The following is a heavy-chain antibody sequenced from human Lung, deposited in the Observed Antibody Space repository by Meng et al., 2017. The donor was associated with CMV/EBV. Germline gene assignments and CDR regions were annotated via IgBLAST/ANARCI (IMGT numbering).Heavy chain of an antibody. V-gene: IGHV1-69*10. J-gene: IGHJ5*02. CDR3: ARGGFWRGHYSWFDP. Sequence: SXXVSXKASGGPFSNYAVSWVRQAPGQGLEWMGGIIPMLEITNYAQKFQGRVTITAVKSTGTAFMELSSLRSDDTAVYYCARGGFWRGHYSWFDPWGQGXLVTVSS. CDR2: IIPMLEIT. CDR1: GGPFSNYA. D-gene: IGHD3-3*01.